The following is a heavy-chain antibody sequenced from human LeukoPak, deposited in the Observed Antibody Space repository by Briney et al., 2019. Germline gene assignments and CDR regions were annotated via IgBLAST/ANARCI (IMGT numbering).Heavy chain of an antibody. CDR3: AKDIGFLEWLLTFDY. Sequence: GGSLRLSCAASGFTFSSYGMHWVRQAPGKGLEWVAVIWYDGSNKYYADSVKGRFTISSDNSKNTLYPQMNSLRAEDTAVYYCAKDIGFLEWLLTFDYWGQGTLVTVSS. CDR1: GFTFSSYG. J-gene: IGHJ4*02. CDR2: IWYDGSNK. D-gene: IGHD3-3*01. V-gene: IGHV3-33*06.